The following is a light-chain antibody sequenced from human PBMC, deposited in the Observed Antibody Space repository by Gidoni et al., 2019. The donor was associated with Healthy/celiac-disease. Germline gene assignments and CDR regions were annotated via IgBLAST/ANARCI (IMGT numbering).Light chain of an antibody. CDR3: QQSSPFAFT. V-gene: IGKV1-12*01. Sequence: DSQMNQSPSSVSASVGERVSITCRASQGISNRLAWYQQKPGQAHKLLVSAASSLQRGVPSRFSGSGSGTDFTLSISSLQPEDFVTYSCQQSSPFAFTFGGGTKVEIK. J-gene: IGKJ4*01. CDR1: QGISNR. CDR2: AAS.